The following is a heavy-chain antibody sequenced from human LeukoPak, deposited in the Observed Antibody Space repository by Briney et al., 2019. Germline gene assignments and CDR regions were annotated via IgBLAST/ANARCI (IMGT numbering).Heavy chain of an antibody. Sequence: SETLSLTCTVSGGSISSYYWSWIRQPPGKGLEWIGYIYYSGSTNYNPSLKSRVTISVDTSKNQFSLKLSSVTAADTAVYYCARDMSRNHDAFDIWGQGTMVTVSS. D-gene: IGHD1-14*01. J-gene: IGHJ3*02. CDR3: ARDMSRNHDAFDI. V-gene: IGHV4-59*01. CDR2: IYYSGST. CDR1: GGSISSYY.